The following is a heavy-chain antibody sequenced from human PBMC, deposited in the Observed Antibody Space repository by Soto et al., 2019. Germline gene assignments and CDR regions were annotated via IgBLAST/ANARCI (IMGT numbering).Heavy chain of an antibody. V-gene: IGHV1-69*01. CDR3: ASGPNQQLASFCWFDP. Sequence: QVQLVQSGAEVKKPGSSVKVSCKASGGTFSSYAISWVRQAPGQGLEWMGGIIPIFGTANYAQKFQGRVTITADESTSTAYMELSSLRSEDTAVYYCASGPNQQLASFCWFDPWGQGTLVTVSS. J-gene: IGHJ5*02. D-gene: IGHD6-13*01. CDR1: GGTFSSYA. CDR2: IIPIFGTA.